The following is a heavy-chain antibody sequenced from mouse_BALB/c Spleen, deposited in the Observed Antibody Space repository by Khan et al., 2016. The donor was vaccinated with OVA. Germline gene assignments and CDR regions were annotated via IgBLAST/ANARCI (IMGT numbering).Heavy chain of an antibody. CDR1: GYSITSDFA. CDR3: ARSLYSLDSYAIDY. J-gene: IGHJ4*01. Sequence: EVQLQESGPGLVKPSQSLSLTCTVTGYSITSDFAWNWIRQFPGNKLEWMGYISSTGRTSYSPSLKSRFYITRDTSKNQFLLHLNSVTTEDTATXYCARSLYSLDSYAIDYWGQGTSVTVSS. CDR2: ISSTGRT. D-gene: IGHD2-13*01. V-gene: IGHV3-2*02.